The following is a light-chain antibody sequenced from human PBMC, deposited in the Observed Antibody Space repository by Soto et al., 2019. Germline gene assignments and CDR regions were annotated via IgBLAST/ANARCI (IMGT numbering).Light chain of an antibody. CDR3: QQGNSFPFT. Sequence: DIQMTQAPYSVSASVGDRVSITCRASQGISNWLAWYQQKPGRAPKLLIYAASSLQSGVSSRFSGSGSGTAFTLTISSLQPEDFATDYCQQGNSFPFTFGPGTKVDIK. J-gene: IGKJ3*01. CDR1: QGISNW. CDR2: AAS. V-gene: IGKV1D-12*01.